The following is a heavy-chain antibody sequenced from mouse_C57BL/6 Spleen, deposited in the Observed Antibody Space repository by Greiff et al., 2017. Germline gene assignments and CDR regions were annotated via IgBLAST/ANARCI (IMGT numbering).Heavy chain of an antibody. CDR1: GYTFTDYN. CDR3: ARTGYDYPAWFAY. CDR2: INPNNGGT. J-gene: IGHJ3*01. D-gene: IGHD2-4*01. Sequence: VQLKQSGPELVKPGASVKMSCKASGYTFTDYNMHWVKQSPGKSLEWIGYINPNNGGTSYNQKFKGKATLTVNKSSSTAYMELRSLTSEDSAVYYCARTGYDYPAWFAYWGQGTLVTVSA. V-gene: IGHV1-22*01.